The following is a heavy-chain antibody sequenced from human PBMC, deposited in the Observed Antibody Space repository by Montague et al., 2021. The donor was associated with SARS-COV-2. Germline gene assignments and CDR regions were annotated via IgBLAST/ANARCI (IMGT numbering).Heavy chain of an antibody. J-gene: IGHJ4*02. V-gene: IGHV4-59*13. D-gene: IGHD6-19*01. Sequence: SETLSLTCTVSGGSISSYYWSWIRQPPGKGLEWIGYMYYSGSTNYNPSLKSRVTLSVDTSKSQFSLKLTSVTAADTAVYYCARHTRGWQPFDFWGQGTLVTVSS. CDR3: ARHTRGWQPFDF. CDR1: GGSISSYY. CDR2: MYYSGST.